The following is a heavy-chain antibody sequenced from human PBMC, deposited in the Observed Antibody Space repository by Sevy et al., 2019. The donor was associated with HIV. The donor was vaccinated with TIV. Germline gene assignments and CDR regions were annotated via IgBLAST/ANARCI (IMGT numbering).Heavy chain of an antibody. V-gene: IGHV1-2*02. CDR3: ARGPGVYVNKNWFDP. D-gene: IGHD2-8*01. CDR2: INPSIGGT. CDR1: GYSFTGYY. Sequence: ASVKVSCKTSGYSFTGYYIHWVRQAVGQGLEWMGWINPSIGGTKYAQDFKGRVTMTRDTSITTAYLDLSRLISDDTAVYYCARGPGVYVNKNWFDPWGQGTLVTVSS. J-gene: IGHJ5*02.